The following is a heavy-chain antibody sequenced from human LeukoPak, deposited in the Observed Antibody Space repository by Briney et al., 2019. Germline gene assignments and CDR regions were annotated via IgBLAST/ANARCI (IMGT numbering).Heavy chain of an antibody. V-gene: IGHV3-23*01. CDR3: AQQVGYCSSGSCYFTY. D-gene: IGHD2-15*01. CDR2: ISNTGGST. CDR1: GFTVSSNY. J-gene: IGHJ1*01. Sequence: GGSLRLSCAASGFTVSSNYVTWVRQAPGKGLEWVSAISNTGGSTYYADSVKGRFTISRDKSKNTLSLQMNSLRAEDTAVYYCAQQVGYCSSGSCYFTYWGQGTLVTVSS.